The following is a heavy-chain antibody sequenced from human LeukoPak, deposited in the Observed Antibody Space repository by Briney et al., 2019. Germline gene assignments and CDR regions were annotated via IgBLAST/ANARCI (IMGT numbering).Heavy chain of an antibody. CDR3: AREDWGPRFDP. V-gene: IGHV3-7*05. J-gene: IGHJ5*02. CDR1: GFTSASYW. D-gene: IGHD3/OR15-3a*01. Sequence: PGGSLRLSCAASGFTSASYWMTWVRQAPGKGLHRVANINHDGTDKNYADSVEGRFTISRDNAKRSVFLQMNRLRAEDTGLYYCAREDWGPRFDPSGDRGLVTASS. CDR2: INHDGTDK.